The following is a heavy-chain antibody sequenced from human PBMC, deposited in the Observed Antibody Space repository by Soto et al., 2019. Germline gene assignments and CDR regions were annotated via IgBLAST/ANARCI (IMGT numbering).Heavy chain of an antibody. J-gene: IGHJ3*01. CDR2: ISYDGSNK. CDR1: GFTFSRNA. CDR3: ARGSYNSGDSVDV. D-gene: IGHD1-1*01. Sequence: QVQLVESGGGVVQPGRSLRLSCAASGFTFSRNAMHWVRQAPGKGLEWVAVISYDGSNKYYADSVKGRFTISRDNSNNTLYLKMNRLRTEETAVYYCARGSYNSGDSVDVWGQGTMVTVSS. V-gene: IGHV3-30-3*01.